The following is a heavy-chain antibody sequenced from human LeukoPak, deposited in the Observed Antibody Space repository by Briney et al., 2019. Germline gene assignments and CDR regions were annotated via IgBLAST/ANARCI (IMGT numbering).Heavy chain of an antibody. Sequence: GGSLRLSCEASGFTFDNYVMHWVRQAPGMGLEWVAFIRYDGSNKYYADSVKGRFTISRDNSKNTLYLQMNSLRAEDTAVYYCAAYDSSGYYLGYWGQGTLVTVSS. D-gene: IGHD3-22*01. CDR1: GFTFDNYV. J-gene: IGHJ4*02. CDR2: IRYDGSNK. CDR3: AAYDSSGYYLGY. V-gene: IGHV3-30*02.